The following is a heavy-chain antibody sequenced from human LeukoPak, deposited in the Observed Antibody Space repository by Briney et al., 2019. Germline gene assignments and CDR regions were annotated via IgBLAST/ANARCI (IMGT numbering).Heavy chain of an antibody. V-gene: IGHV3-21*01. CDR1: GFTFSSYN. Sequence: SGGSLRLSCAASGFTFSSYNLNWVRQAPGKGLEWVSSMTSTSHVCYADSLKGRFTISRDNAKNSLYLQMNSLRAEDMAVYYCARDLDFWSGYKDYWGQGTLVTVSS. CDR2: MTSTSHV. J-gene: IGHJ4*02. CDR3: ARDLDFWSGYKDY. D-gene: IGHD3-3*01.